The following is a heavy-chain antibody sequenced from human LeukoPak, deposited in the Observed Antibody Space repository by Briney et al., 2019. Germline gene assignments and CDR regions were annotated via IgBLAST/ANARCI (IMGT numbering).Heavy chain of an antibody. Sequence: ASVKVSCKASGYTFTGYYMHWVRQAPGQGLEWMGWISAYNGNTNYAQKLQGRVTMTTDTSTSTAYMELRSLRSDDTAVYYCARVGTRSYVSVLDYWGQETLVTVSS. D-gene: IGHD1-26*01. CDR1: GYTFTGYY. CDR3: ARVGTRSYVSVLDY. CDR2: ISAYNGNT. J-gene: IGHJ4*02. V-gene: IGHV1-18*04.